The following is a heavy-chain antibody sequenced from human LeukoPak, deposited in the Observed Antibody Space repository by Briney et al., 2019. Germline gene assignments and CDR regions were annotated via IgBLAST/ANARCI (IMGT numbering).Heavy chain of an antibody. D-gene: IGHD1-26*01. CDR2: IRYDGSNK. CDR3: AKGPGIVGARDRFPLWG. Sequence: GGSLRLSCAASGFTFSSYGMHWVRQAPGKGLEWVAFIRYDGSNKYYADSVKGRFTISRDNSKNTLYLQMNSLRAEDTAVYYCAKGPGIVGARDRFPLWGWGQGTLVTVSS. V-gene: IGHV3-30*02. J-gene: IGHJ4*02. CDR1: GFTFSSYG.